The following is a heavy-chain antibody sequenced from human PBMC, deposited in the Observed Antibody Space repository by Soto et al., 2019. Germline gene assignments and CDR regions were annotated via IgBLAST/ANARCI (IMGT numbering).Heavy chain of an antibody. D-gene: IGHD3-22*01. V-gene: IGHV3-30-3*01. CDR3: ARDSRLRYYDSSGYYPDY. CDR1: GFTFSSYA. J-gene: IGHJ4*02. Sequence: GGSLRLSCAASGFTFSSYAMHWVRQAPGKGLEWVAVISYDGSNKYYADSVKGRFTISRDNSKNTLYLQMNSLRAEDTAVYYCARDSRLRYYDSSGYYPDYWGQGTLVTVSS. CDR2: ISYDGSNK.